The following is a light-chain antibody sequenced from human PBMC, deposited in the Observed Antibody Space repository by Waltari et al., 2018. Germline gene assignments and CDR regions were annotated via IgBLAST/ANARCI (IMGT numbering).Light chain of an antibody. CDR2: RDD. V-gene: IGLV1-40*01. CDR1: SSNIGAGYD. CDR3: QSFDRDLNAVL. J-gene: IGLJ2*01. Sequence: QSVLTQPPSVSGAPGQSVIISCTGSSSNIGAGYDVHWYQQIPGSAPKVLIYRDDNRPSGVPGRFSGSKSGTSASLSVTGLHVEDEADYFCQSFDRDLNAVLFGGGTKLTVL.